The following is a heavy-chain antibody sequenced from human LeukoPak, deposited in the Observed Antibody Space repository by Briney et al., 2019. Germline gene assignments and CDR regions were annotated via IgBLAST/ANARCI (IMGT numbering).Heavy chain of an antibody. Sequence: SETLSLTCAVYGGSFSGYYWSWIRQPPGKGLEWIGEINHSGSTNYNPSLKSRVTISVDTSKNQFSLKLSSVTAADTAVYYCAREGSSSSWYWGFDYWGQGTLVTVSS. CDR2: INHSGST. J-gene: IGHJ4*02. CDR1: GGSFSGYY. V-gene: IGHV4-34*01. CDR3: AREGSSSSWYWGFDY. D-gene: IGHD6-13*01.